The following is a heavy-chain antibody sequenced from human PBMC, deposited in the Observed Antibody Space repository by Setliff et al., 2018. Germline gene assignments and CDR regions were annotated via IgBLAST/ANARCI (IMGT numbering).Heavy chain of an antibody. CDR2: VTVYNGNT. CDR1: GYIFTNYY. D-gene: IGHD3-10*01. V-gene: IGHV1-18*01. J-gene: IGHJ4*02. Sequence: GASVKVSCKTSGYIFTNYYVHWVRQAPGQGLEWMGWVTVYNGNTKYAQNLQGRLTLTTDISTSTAYMELGSLTTDDTAVYYCARVESMVRGKNILRHFDYWGQGIQVTVSS. CDR3: ARVESMVRGKNILRHFDY.